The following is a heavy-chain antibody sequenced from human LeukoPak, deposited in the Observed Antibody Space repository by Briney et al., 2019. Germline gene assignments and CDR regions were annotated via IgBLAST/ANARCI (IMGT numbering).Heavy chain of an antibody. Sequence: GGPLKLPFEAPGSTFSGYGRTGFPKAPGKGRGGVPNIKQDGSEKYYVDSVKGRFTISRDNAKNSLYLQMNSLRAEDTAVYYCARDTALLRGYYFDYWGQGTLVTVSS. CDR1: GSTFSGYG. D-gene: IGHD2-21*01. CDR3: ARDTALLRGYYFDY. J-gene: IGHJ4*02. V-gene: IGHV3-7*03. CDR2: IKQDGSEK.